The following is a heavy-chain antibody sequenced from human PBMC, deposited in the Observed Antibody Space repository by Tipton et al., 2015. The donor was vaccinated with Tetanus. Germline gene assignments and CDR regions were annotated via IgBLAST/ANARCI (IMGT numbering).Heavy chain of an antibody. CDR3: TRHVVEAVPRWFDP. D-gene: IGHD2-2*01. J-gene: IGHJ5*02. CDR2: VYYDGSA. CDR1: GDSISSSEYY. Sequence: LRLSCTVSGDSISSSEYYWGWIRQPPGEGLEGIASVYYDGSAHTNPSLKSRIATSIDTSGSQFSLKVHSVTAADTAFYYCTRHVVEAVPRWFDPWGQGTLVTVSS. V-gene: IGHV4-39*01.